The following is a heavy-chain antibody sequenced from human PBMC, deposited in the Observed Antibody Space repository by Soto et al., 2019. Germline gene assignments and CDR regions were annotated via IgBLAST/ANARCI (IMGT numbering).Heavy chain of an antibody. Sequence: QVQLQESGPRLVMPSETLSLTCSVSGVSIGRHFWSWIRQAPGKGPELVGYIYHTVNTNYNHALKSRVSISVDTSENLLSLQLSSVTAADTAVYYCARLQYTVVTALDIWRQGTMVTVSS. CDR2: IYHTVNT. D-gene: IGHD2-15*01. J-gene: IGHJ3*02. CDR1: GVSIGRHF. CDR3: ARLQYTVVTALDI. V-gene: IGHV4-59*11.